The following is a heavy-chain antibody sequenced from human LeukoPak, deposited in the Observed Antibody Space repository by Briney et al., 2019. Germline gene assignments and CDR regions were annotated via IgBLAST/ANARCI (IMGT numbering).Heavy chain of an antibody. CDR2: ISGSGGST. CDR3: GKDGTTVVRGLFDK. J-gene: IGHJ3*02. CDR1: GFTFSSYA. Sequence: GGSLRLSCAASGFTFSSYAMIWVRQAPGKGREWVSGISGSGGSTFYADSVKGRFTISRDNSKNTLYLLINNLTAKDTGVYYCGKDGTTVVRGLFDKWGPGTMVTVSS. D-gene: IGHD4-23*01. V-gene: IGHV3-23*01.